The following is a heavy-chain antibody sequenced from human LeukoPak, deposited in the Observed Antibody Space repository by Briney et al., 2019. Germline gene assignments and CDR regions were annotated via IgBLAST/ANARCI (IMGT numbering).Heavy chain of an antibody. D-gene: IGHD4-17*01. CDR3: ARGKAVTGFDI. V-gene: IGHV3-53*01. J-gene: IGHJ3*02. CDR1: GFTVSSSY. CDR2: IYAGGST. Sequence: GGSLRLSCAASGFTVSSSYMSWVRQAPGKGLEWISVIYAGGSTYYADSVKGRLTISRDSSKNTLYLQMNSLRAEDTAVYYCARGKAVTGFDIWGQGTMVTVSS.